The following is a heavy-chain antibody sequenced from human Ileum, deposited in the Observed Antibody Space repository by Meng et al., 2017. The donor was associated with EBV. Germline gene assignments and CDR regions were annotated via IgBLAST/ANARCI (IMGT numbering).Heavy chain of an antibody. D-gene: IGHD1-14*01. CDR3: ARDPTGGEDHQRV. CDR1: GGSISSSNW. Sequence: PWSAPGPVKPSGTLSLTCAVSGGSISSSNWWSWVRQPPGKGLEWIGKIYHSGITIYNPSLKSRVTMSVDNSKNQFSLKLNSMTAADTAVYYCARDPTGGEDHQRVWGQGTLVTVSS. J-gene: IGHJ4*02. CDR2: IYHSGIT. V-gene: IGHV4-4*02.